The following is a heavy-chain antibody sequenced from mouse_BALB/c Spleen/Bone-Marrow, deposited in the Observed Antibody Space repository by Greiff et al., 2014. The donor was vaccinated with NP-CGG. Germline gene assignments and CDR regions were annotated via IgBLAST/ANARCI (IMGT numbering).Heavy chain of an antibody. V-gene: IGHV1-80*01. CDR3: ARGVPMDY. Sequence: VKLMESGPELVRPGASVRISCKASGYAFSSYWMNWVKQRPGQGLEWIGQIYPGDGDTNYNGKFKGKATLTADKSSSTAYVQLSSLTSEDSAVYFCARGVPMDYWGQGTSVTVSS. CDR1: GYAFSSYW. CDR2: IYPGDGDT. J-gene: IGHJ4*01.